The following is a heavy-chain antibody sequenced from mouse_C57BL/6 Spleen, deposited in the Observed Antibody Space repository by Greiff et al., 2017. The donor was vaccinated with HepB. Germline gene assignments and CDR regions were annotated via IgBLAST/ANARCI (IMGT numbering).Heavy chain of an antibody. CDR2: IWSGGST. Sequence: QVQLKESGPGLVQPSQSLSITCTVSGFSLTSYGVHWVRQPPGKGLEWLGVIWSGGSTDYNAAFIYRLSISKDNSKSQVFFKMNSLQADDTAIYYCAKDGFTTVVSYAMDYWGQGTSVTVSS. CDR3: AKDGFTTVVSYAMDY. CDR1: GFSLTSYG. D-gene: IGHD1-1*01. J-gene: IGHJ4*01. V-gene: IGHV2-4*01.